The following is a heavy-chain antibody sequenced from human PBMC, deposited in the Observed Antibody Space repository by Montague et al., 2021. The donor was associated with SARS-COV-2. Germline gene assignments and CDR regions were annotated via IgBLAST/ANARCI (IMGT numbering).Heavy chain of an antibody. V-gene: IGHV4-59*01. D-gene: IGHD2-21*01. Sequence: SETLSLTCTVSGGSISSYSWNWIRQPPGKGLEWIGFIDYSGSTEFSPSLQSRATISVDASKNQFSLKMKSVTPADTAVYYCARDLGISCGDECYYWYFDVWGRGTMVTVSS. CDR3: ARDLGISCGDECYYWYFDV. CDR2: IDYSGST. J-gene: IGHJ2*01. CDR1: GGSISSYS.